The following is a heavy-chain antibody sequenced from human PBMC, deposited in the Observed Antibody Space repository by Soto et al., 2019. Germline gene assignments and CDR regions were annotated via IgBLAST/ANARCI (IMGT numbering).Heavy chain of an antibody. CDR2: IIPIFGTA. J-gene: IGHJ3*02. CDR3: ARSQYYYDSSGYYWDAFDI. CDR1: GGTFSSYA. D-gene: IGHD3-22*01. Sequence: XSVKLSCKASGGTFSSYAISWVRQAPVQGLEWMGGIIPIFGTANYSQKFQGRVTITADKSTSTAYMELSSLRSEDTAVYYCARSQYYYDSSGYYWDAFDIWGQGTMVTVSS. V-gene: IGHV1-69*06.